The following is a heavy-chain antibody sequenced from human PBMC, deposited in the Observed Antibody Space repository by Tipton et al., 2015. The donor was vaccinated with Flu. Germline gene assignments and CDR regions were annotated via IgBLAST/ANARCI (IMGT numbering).Heavy chain of an antibody. V-gene: IGHV3-11*01. CDR1: GFTFSDGY. CDR3: ARDHPPSITVLGEITDYFGMDV. Sequence: SLRLSCAASGFTFSDGYMSWIPQAPGKGLEWVSHISSSGSTINYADSVKGRFTISRDNAKNSLYLQMNSLRAEDTAVYYCARDHPPSITVLGEITDYFGMDVWGQGTTVTVSS. J-gene: IGHJ6*02. D-gene: IGHD3-3*01. CDR2: ISSSGSTI.